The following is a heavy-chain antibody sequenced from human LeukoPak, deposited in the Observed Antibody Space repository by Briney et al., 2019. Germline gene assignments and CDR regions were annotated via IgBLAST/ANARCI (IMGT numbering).Heavy chain of an antibody. V-gene: IGHV4-34*01. J-gene: IGHJ4*02. CDR1: GGSFSDYY. D-gene: IGHD3-3*01. CDR3: ARSITIFGVVALSGYFDY. CDR2: IYHSGST. Sequence: KASETLSLTCAVYGGSFSDYYWSWIRQPPGKGLEWIGSIYHSGSTYYNPSLKSRVTISVDTSKNQFSLKLSSVTAADTALYYCARSITIFGVVALSGYFDYWGQGTLVTVSS.